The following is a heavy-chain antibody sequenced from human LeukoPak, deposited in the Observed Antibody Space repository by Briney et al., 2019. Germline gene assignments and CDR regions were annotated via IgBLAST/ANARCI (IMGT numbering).Heavy chain of an antibody. CDR3: ARARLSTYNHYGMDV. D-gene: IGHD5-24*01. V-gene: IGHV3-53*05. J-gene: IGHJ6*02. CDR1: GFTVSSIY. CDR2: IYSGGST. Sequence: GGSLRLSCSASGFTVSSIYMTWVRQAPGKGLQWVSIIYSGGSTYYADSVKGRFTISRDNSKNTLYLQMNSLRAEDTALYYCARARLSTYNHYGMDVWGQGTTVTVSS.